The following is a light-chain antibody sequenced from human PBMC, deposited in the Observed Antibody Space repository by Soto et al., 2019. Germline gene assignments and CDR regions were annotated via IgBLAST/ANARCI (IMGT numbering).Light chain of an antibody. CDR2: GVS. V-gene: IGLV2-14*01. J-gene: IGLJ1*01. Sequence: QCVLAQPASVSGSPGQSITISCRGTSSDVGGYNYVSWYQQHPGKAPKLMIYGVSNRPSGVSDRFSGAKSGNAASLTISGLQAVDEADYYCSSYSCSTAYVFGTGTKVTVL. CDR3: SSYSCSTAYV. CDR1: SSDVGGYNY.